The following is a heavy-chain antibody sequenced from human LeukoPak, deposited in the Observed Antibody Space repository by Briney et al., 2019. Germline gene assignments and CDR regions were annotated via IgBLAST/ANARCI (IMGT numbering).Heavy chain of an antibody. CDR1: GFTVSSNY. D-gene: IGHD3-22*01. Sequence: GGSLRLSCAASGFTVSSNYMSWVRQAPGKGLEWASVIYSGGSTYYADSVKGRFTISRDNSKNTLYLQMNSLRAEDTAVYYCARDNYYDSSGYPYMDVWGKGTTVTVSS. J-gene: IGHJ6*03. CDR3: ARDNYYDSSGYPYMDV. V-gene: IGHV3-53*01. CDR2: IYSGGST.